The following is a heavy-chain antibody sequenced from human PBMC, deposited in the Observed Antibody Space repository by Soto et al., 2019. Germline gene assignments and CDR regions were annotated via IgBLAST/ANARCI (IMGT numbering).Heavy chain of an antibody. Sequence: GGSLRLSCAASGFTFSSYAMHWVRQAPGKGLEWVAVISYDGSNKYYADSVKGRFTISRDNSKNTLYLQMNSLRAEDTAVYYCARVDYYDSSGPEAFDIWGQGTMVTVSS. CDR1: GFTFSSYA. V-gene: IGHV3-30-3*01. CDR2: ISYDGSNK. J-gene: IGHJ3*02. CDR3: ARVDYYDSSGPEAFDI. D-gene: IGHD3-22*01.